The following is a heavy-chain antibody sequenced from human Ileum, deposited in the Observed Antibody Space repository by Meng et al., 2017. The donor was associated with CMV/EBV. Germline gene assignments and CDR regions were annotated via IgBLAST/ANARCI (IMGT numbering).Heavy chain of an antibody. D-gene: IGHD2-15*01. V-gene: IGHV3-11*04. CDR1: GFTFSDNY. CDR2: ISSGSSTI. CDR3: ARDSFPYSSDN. J-gene: IGHJ4*02. Sequence: GESLKISCAASGFTFSDNYMSWIRQAPGKGLEWVSYISSGSSTIYYADSVKGRFTISRDNANNALYLQMNSLRADDTAIYYCARDSFPYSSDNWGQGTLVTVSS.